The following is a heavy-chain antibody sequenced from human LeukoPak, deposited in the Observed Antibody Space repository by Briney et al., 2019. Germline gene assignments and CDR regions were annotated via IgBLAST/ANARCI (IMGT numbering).Heavy chain of an antibody. CDR1: GFTSSSYG. CDR2: IRYDGSNK. Sequence: GGSLRLSCAASGFTSSSYGMHWVRQAPGKGLEWVAFIRYDGSNKYYADSVKGRFTISRDNSKNTLYLQMNSLRAEDTAVYYCARDSTRDGYNALGYWGQGTLVTVSS. J-gene: IGHJ4*02. CDR3: ARDSTRDGYNALGY. V-gene: IGHV3-30*02. D-gene: IGHD5-24*01.